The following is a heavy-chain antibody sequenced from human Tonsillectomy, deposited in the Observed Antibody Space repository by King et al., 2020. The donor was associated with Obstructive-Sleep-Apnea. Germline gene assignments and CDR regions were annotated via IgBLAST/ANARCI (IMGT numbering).Heavy chain of an antibody. CDR3: AAFRGVIINPPYFDY. J-gene: IGHJ4*02. CDR2: IYYSGST. V-gene: IGHV4-30-4*01. Sequence: QLQESGPGLVKPSQTLSLTCTVSGGSISSGDYYWSWIRQPPGKGLEWIGYIYYSGSTYYNPSLKSRVTISVDTSKNQFSLTLSSVTAADTAVYSFAAFRGVIINPPYFDYWGQGTLVTVSS. CDR1: GGSISSGDYY. D-gene: IGHD3-10*01.